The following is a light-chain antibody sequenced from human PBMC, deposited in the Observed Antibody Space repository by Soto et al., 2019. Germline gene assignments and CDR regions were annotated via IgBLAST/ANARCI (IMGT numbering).Light chain of an antibody. V-gene: IGKV3-11*01. CDR1: QSVSSY. CDR2: DAS. Sequence: EIVLTQSPATLSLSPGERATLSCRASQSVSSYLAWYQQKPGQAPRLLVYDASNRATGIPVRFCGSGSGTDFTLTISSLEPEDFAVYYCQERSDWYAFGQGTKLELK. CDR3: QERSDWYA. J-gene: IGKJ2*01.